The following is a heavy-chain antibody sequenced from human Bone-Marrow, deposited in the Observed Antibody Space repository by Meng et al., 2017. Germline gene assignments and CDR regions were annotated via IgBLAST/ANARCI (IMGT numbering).Heavy chain of an antibody. Sequence: GSLRLSCTVSGGSISINSYYWGWIRQPPGKGLEWIGSIYYNGNIYSNASLKSRLSMSIDTSKNQFSLKLSSVTAADTAVYYCAEGSTTYYFDYWGQGTLVTVSS. CDR1: GGSISINSYY. CDR2: IYYNGNI. CDR3: AEGSTTYYFDY. J-gene: IGHJ4*02. V-gene: IGHV4-39*07. D-gene: IGHD3-10*01.